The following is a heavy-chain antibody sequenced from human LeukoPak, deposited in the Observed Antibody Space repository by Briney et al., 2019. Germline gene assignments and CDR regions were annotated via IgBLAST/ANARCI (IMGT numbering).Heavy chain of an antibody. V-gene: IGHV3-23*01. D-gene: IGHD6-13*01. J-gene: IGHJ4*02. CDR1: GFTFSSYA. CDR2: ISGSGGST. Sequence: PGGSLRLSCAASGFTFSSYAMSWVRQAPGKGLEWVSAISGSGGSTYYADSVKGRFTISRDNSKNTLYLQMNSLRAEDTAVYYCAKDQHSGYSSSWYELDYWGQGTLVTVSS. CDR3: AKDQHSGYSSSWYELDY.